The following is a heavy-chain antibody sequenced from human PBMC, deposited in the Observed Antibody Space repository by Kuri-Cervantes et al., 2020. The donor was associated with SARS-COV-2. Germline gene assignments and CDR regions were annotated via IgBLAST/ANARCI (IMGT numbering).Heavy chain of an antibody. CDR2: ISWNSGSI. Sequence: SLKISCAASGFTFDDYAMHWVRQAPGKGLEWVSGISWNSGSIGYADSVKGRFTISRDNAKNSLYLQMNSLRAEDTALYYCAKGGDDYYDSKGDLWGQGTLVTVSS. J-gene: IGHJ4*02. CDR3: AKGGDDYYDSKGDL. V-gene: IGHV3-9*01. D-gene: IGHD3-22*01. CDR1: GFTFDDYA.